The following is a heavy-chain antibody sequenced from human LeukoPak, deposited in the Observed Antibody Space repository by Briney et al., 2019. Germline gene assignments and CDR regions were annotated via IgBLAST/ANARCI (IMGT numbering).Heavy chain of an antibody. Sequence: GGSLRLSCTVSGFSFGDYTMSWFRQAPGKGLEWVGFIRSKAYGGTTEYAASVKGRFNISRDDSKTIAYLQMNSLKTEDTAVYYCTRFYSESSSWALDYWGQGTLVTVSS. D-gene: IGHD6-13*01. CDR2: IRSKAYGGTT. CDR1: GFSFGDYT. J-gene: IGHJ4*02. V-gene: IGHV3-49*03. CDR3: TRFYSESSSWALDY.